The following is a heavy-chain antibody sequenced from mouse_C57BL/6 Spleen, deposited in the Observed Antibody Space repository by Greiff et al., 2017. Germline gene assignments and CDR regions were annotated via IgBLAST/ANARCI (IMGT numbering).Heavy chain of an antibody. Sequence: EVKLVESGEGLVKPGGSLKLSCAASGFTFSSYAMSWVRQTPEKRLEWVAYISSGGDYIYYAATVKGRFTISRDNARNTLYLQMSSLKSEDTAMXYCTRDSSGHAYWGQGTLVTVSA. CDR1: GFTFSSYA. V-gene: IGHV5-9-1*02. D-gene: IGHD3-2*02. J-gene: IGHJ3*01. CDR2: ISSGGDYI. CDR3: TRDSSGHAY.